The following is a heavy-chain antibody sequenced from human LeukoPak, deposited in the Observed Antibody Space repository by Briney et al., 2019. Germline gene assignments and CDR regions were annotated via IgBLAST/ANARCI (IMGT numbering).Heavy chain of an antibody. V-gene: IGHV3-30-3*01. J-gene: IGHJ4*02. D-gene: IGHD1/OR15-1a*01. CDR1: GFTFSSYA. Sequence: GGSLRLSCAASGFTFSSYAMHWVRQAPGKGLEWVAVISYDGSNKYYADSVKGRFTISRDNSKNTLYLQMNSLRAEDTAVYYCARGEQQFDYWGQGTLVTVSS. CDR2: ISYDGSNK. CDR3: ARGEQQFDY.